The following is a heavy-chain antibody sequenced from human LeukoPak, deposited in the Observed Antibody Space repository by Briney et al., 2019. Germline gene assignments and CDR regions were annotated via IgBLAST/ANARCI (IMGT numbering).Heavy chain of an antibody. V-gene: IGHV3-23*01. D-gene: IGHD4-23*01. CDR2: ISGSGGST. Sequence: PGGSLRLSCADSGFTFSSYAMSWVRQAPGKGLEWVSAISGSGGSTYYADSVKGRFTISRDNSKNTLYLQMNSLRAEDTAVYYCAKGSTVVTPGGWYFDLWGRGTLVTVSS. CDR3: AKGSTVVTPGGWYFDL. CDR1: GFTFSSYA. J-gene: IGHJ2*01.